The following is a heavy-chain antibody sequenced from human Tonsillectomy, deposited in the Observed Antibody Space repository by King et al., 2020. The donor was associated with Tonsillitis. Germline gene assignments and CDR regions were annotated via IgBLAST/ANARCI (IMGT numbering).Heavy chain of an antibody. D-gene: IGHD6-19*01. J-gene: IGHJ6*02. V-gene: IGHV2-26*01. CDR3: ARITGAVPGLGSYYYGMDV. CDR1: GFSLSNARMG. Sequence: VTLKESGPVLVKPTETLTLTCTVSGFSLSNARMGVSWIRQPPGKALEWLAHIYSNDEKSYITSLKSRLTISKDTSKSQVVLIMTNMDPVDTATYYCARITGAVPGLGSYYYGMDVWGQGTTVTVSS. CDR2: IYSNDEK.